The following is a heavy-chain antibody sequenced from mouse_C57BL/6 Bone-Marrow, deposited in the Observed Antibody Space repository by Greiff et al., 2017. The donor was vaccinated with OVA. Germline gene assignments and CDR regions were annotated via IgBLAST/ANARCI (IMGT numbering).Heavy chain of an antibody. V-gene: IGHV1-19*01. Sequence: EVKLMESGPVLVKPGASVKMSCKASGYTFTDYYMNWVKQSHGKSLEWIGVINPYNGGTSYNQKFKGKATLTVDKSSSTAYMELNSLTSEGSAVYYCARSMGRNFDYWGQGTTLTVSS. J-gene: IGHJ2*01. CDR3: ARSMGRNFDY. CDR1: GYTFTDYY. D-gene: IGHD4-1*01. CDR2: INPYNGGT.